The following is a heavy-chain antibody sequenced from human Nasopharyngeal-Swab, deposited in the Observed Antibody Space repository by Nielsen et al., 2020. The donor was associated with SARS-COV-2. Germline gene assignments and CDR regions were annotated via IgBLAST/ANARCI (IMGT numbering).Heavy chain of an antibody. CDR3: ARDSVGDHYDSSGHYRPGGMDV. V-gene: IGHV4-59*01. CDR1: GGSISSYY. J-gene: IGHJ6*02. Sequence: SETLSLTCTVSGGSISSYYWSWIRQPPGKGLEWIGYIYYSGSTNYNPSLKSRVTISVDTSKNQFSLKLSSVTAADTAVYYCARDSVGDHYDSSGHYRPGGMDVWGQGTTVTVSS. CDR2: IYYSGST. D-gene: IGHD3-22*01.